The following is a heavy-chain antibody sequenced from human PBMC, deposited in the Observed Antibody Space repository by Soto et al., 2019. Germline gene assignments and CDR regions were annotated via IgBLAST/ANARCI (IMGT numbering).Heavy chain of an antibody. CDR3: ARVGRAAAATSRYYYMDV. V-gene: IGHV3-11*01. J-gene: IGHJ6*03. CDR1: GFTFSDYY. CDR2: ISSSGSTI. D-gene: IGHD6-13*01. Sequence: QVQLVESGGGLVKPGGSLRLSCAASGFTFSDYYMSWIRQAPGKGLEWVSYISSSGSTIYYADSVKGRLTISRDNGKNSLYLQMNSLRAEDTAVYYCARVGRAAAATSRYYYMDVWGKGTTVTVSS.